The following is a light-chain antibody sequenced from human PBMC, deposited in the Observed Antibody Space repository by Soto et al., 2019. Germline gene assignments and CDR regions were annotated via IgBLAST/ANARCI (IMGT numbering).Light chain of an antibody. J-gene: IGKJ4*01. CDR1: QSISSY. CDR2: AAS. CDR3: QQCNNGPLT. V-gene: IGKV1-27*01. Sequence: PLTLSPASLSTSACGSSPITCRASQSISSYLTWYQQKPGQAPKLLIYAASNLQAGVPARFSGSGSGTDFTLTISSLQPEDVAAYYCQQCNNGPLTFGGGTKVDI.